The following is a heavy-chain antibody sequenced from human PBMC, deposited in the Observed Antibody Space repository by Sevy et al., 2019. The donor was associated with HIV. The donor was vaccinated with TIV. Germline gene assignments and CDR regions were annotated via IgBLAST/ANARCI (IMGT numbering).Heavy chain of an antibody. D-gene: IGHD4-17*01. CDR3: ARDHVKDGDLGDYYYYAMDV. J-gene: IGHJ6*02. CDR2: ISGSDSTI. V-gene: IGHV3-11*01. Sequence: GGSLRLSCAASGFTFSDYYMSWIRQAPGKGLEWISYISGSDSTIYYADSVKGRFTISRDNAKNSLYLRMNSLRPEDTAVYYCARDHVKDGDLGDYYYYAMDVWGQGTTVTVSS. CDR1: GFTFSDYY.